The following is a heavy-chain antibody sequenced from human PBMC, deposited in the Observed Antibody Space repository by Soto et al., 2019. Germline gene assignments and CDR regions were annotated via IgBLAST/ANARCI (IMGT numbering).Heavy chain of an antibody. CDR1: GGSISSYY. Sequence: TSETLSLTCTVSGGSISSYYWSWIRQPPGKGLEWIGYIYYSGSTNYNPSLKSRVTISVDTSKNQFSLKLSSVTAADTAVYYCATENFDGSSGYYDPWHAFDMCGQGTLVTVSS. J-gene: IGHJ3*02. D-gene: IGHD3-22*01. V-gene: IGHV4-59*01. CDR3: ATENFDGSSGYYDPWHAFDM. CDR2: IYYSGST.